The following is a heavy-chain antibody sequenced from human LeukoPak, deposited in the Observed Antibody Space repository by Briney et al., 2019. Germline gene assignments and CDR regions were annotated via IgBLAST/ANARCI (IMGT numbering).Heavy chain of an antibody. Sequence: SQTLSLTCTVSGGSIRSGDYYWSWIRQPPGKGLEWIAYIYYSGSTDYNPSLKSRVTISVDTSKNQVSLRLSSVTAADTAVYFCARLRRYCSSTSCYFGQIDYWGQGTLVTVSS. J-gene: IGHJ4*02. D-gene: IGHD2-2*01. CDR2: IYYSGST. CDR1: GGSIRSGDYY. V-gene: IGHV4-30-4*01. CDR3: ARLRRYCSSTSCYFGQIDY.